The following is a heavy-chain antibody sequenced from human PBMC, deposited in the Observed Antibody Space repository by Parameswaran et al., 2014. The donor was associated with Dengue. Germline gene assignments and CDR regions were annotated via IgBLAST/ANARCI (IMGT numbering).Heavy chain of an antibody. D-gene: IGHD5-24*01. CDR2: IIPIFGIP. CDR3: TGSGRVGQVAQNYYYGMDV. V-gene: IGHV1-69*02. Sequence: SWVRQAPGQGLEWMGRIIPIFGIPEYAQKFQGRVTIIADKSTSTVDLEVSSLRSEDTAVYYCTGSGRVGQVAQNYYYGMDVWGQGTTVTVSS. J-gene: IGHJ6*02.